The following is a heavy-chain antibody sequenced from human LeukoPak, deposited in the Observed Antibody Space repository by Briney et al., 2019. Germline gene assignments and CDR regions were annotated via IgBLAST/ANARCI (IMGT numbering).Heavy chain of an antibody. J-gene: IGHJ3*02. D-gene: IGHD3-10*01. CDR1: GYTFTSYY. CDR2: INPSGGST. V-gene: IGHV1-46*01. Sequence: ASVKVSCKASGYTFTSYYMHWVRQAPGQGLEWMGIINPSGGSTSYAQKFQGRVTMTRDTSTSTVYMELSSLRSEDTAVYYCASVGYYGSGSYWGAFDIWGQGTMVTVSS. CDR3: ASVGYYGSGSYWGAFDI.